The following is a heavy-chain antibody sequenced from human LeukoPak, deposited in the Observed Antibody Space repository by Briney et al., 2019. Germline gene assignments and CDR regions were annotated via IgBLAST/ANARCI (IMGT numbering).Heavy chain of an antibody. D-gene: IGHD6-19*01. CDR3: ARVERAVAADY. V-gene: IGHV4-61*02. CDR2: IYTSGST. Sequence: SETLSLTCTVSGGSISSGSYYWSWIRQPAGKGLEWIGRIYTSGSTNYNPSLKSRVTISVDTSKNQFSLKLSSVTAADTAVYYCARVERAVAADYWGQGTLVTVSS. CDR1: GGSISSGSYY. J-gene: IGHJ4*02.